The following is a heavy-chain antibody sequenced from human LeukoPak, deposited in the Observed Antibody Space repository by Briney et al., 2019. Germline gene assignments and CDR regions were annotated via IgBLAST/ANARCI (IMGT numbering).Heavy chain of an antibody. J-gene: IGHJ6*02. CDR1: GFTFSSYG. D-gene: IGHD2-2*01. CDR2: IWYDGSNK. V-gene: IGHV3-33*01. CDR3: ARWRIVVVPAARLTYYYYGMDV. Sequence: PGRSLRLSCAASGFTFSSYGMHWVRQAPGKGLEWVAVIWYDGSNKYYADSVKGRFTISRDNSKNTLYLQMNSLRAEDTAVYYCARWRIVVVPAARLTYYYYGMDVWGQGTTVTVSS.